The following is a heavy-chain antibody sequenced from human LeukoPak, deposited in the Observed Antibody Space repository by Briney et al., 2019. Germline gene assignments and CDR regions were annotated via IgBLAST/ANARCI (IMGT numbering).Heavy chain of an antibody. CDR3: AKDRWTTVIRGGFDF. J-gene: IGHJ4*02. V-gene: IGHV3-23*01. CDR2: ISDSGDYT. Sequence: GGSLRLSCAGSGFTFSSYAMSWVRQAPGQGLEWVSVISDSGDYTSYADSVRGRFTISKDNSRNTLYLQMISLRPEDTAVYYCAKDRWTTVIRGGFDFWGQGTLVTVSS. CDR1: GFTFSSYA. D-gene: IGHD4-11*01.